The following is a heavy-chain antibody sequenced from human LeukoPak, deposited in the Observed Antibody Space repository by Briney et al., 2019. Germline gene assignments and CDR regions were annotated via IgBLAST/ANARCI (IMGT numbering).Heavy chain of an antibody. Sequence: SETLSLTCAVSGGSISSSNWWRGVRQPPGKGLEWIGEIYHSVSTNYNPSLKSRVTISVDKSKNQFSLKLSSVTAADTAVYYCARDGYSSGWPFDYWGQGTLVTVSS. CDR2: IYHSVST. D-gene: IGHD6-19*01. J-gene: IGHJ4*02. V-gene: IGHV4-4*02. CDR3: ARDGYSSGWPFDY. CDR1: GGSISSSNW.